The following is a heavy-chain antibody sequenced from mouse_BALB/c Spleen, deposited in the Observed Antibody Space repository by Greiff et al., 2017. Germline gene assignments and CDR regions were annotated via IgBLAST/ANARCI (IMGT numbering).Heavy chain of an antibody. CDR3: ARSNGAMDY. Sequence: QVQLKQSGAELAKPGASVKMSCKASGYTFTSYWMQWVKQRPGQGLEWIGAIYPGDGDTRYTQKFKGKATLTADKSSSTAYMQLSSLASEDSAVYYCARSNGAMDYWGQGTSVTVSS. CDR2: IYPGDGDT. V-gene: IGHV1-87*01. CDR1: GYTFTSYW. J-gene: IGHJ4*01.